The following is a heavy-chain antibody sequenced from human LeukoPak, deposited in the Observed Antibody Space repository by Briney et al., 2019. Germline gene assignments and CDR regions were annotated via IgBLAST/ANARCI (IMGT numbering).Heavy chain of an antibody. J-gene: IGHJ5*02. Sequence: GGSLRLSCAASGFTFSSYWMSWVRQAPGKGREWVANIKQDGSEKYYVDSVKGRFTISRDNAKNSLYLQMTSLTPEDTAVYYCAKDLMRDRWFGESWGQGTLVTVSS. CDR2: IKQDGSEK. V-gene: IGHV3-7*01. CDR1: GFTFSSYW. D-gene: IGHD3-10*01. CDR3: AKDLMRDRWFGES.